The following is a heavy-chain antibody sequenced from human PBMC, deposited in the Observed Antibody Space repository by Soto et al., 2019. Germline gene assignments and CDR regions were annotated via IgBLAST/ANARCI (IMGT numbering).Heavy chain of an antibody. CDR3: VTVATVRYGMDV. CDR2: IYHSGST. Sequence: SETLSLTCAVSGGSISSSNWWSWVHQPPGKGLEWIGEIYHSGSTNYNPSLKSRVTISVDKSKNQFSLKLSSVTAADTAVYYCVTVATVRYGMDVWGQGTTVTVSS. CDR1: GGSISSSNW. V-gene: IGHV4-4*02. D-gene: IGHD5-12*01. J-gene: IGHJ6*02.